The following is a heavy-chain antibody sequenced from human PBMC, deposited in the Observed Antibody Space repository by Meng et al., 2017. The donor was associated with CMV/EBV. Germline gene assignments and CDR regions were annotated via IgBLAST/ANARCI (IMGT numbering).Heavy chain of an antibody. J-gene: IGHJ5*02. V-gene: IGHV3-30*04. CDR3: ARDRRPNWFDP. CDR2: ISYDGSNK. Sequence: GESLKISCAASGFTFSSYAMRWVRQAPGKGLEWVAVISYDGSNKYYADSVKGRFTISRDNSKNTLYLQMNSLRAEDTAVYYCARDRRPNWFDPWGQGTLVTVSS. CDR1: GFTFSSYA.